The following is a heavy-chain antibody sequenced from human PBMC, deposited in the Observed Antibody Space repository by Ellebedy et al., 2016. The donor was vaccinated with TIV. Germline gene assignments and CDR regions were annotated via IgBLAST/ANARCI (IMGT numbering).Heavy chain of an antibody. V-gene: IGHV1-2*02. CDR2: FNPRTDVT. Sequence: AASVKVSCKASGYTFTGSFMHWVRQAPGHGLEWLGWFNPRTDVTIYAQNFQVRVTMTTDTSISTAYMELRGLRSDDTAIYYCARSVWPGYFDFWGRGSLVTFSS. CDR3: ARSVWPGYFDF. D-gene: IGHD2-21*01. J-gene: IGHJ4*02. CDR1: GYTFTGSF.